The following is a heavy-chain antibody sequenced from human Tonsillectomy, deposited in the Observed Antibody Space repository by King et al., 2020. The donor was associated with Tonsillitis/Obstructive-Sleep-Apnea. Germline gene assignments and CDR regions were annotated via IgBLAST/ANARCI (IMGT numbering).Heavy chain of an antibody. CDR3: AKKKNEIVVAGPGNYFDY. Sequence: QLVQSGGGLVQPGGSLRLSCAASGFTFSRFALSWVRQAPGKGLEWVSTVGSGPYYADSVKGRFTISRDDSKNTRFLQMNSLRVDDTAVYYCAKKKNEIVVAGPGNYFDYWGQGTLVTVSS. D-gene: IGHD2-15*01. CDR2: VGSGP. CDR1: GFTFSRFA. V-gene: IGHV3-23*04. J-gene: IGHJ4*02.